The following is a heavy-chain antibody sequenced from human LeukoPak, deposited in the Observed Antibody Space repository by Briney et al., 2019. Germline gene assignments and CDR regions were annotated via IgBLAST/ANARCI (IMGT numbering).Heavy chain of an antibody. D-gene: IGHD3-10*01. Sequence: SDTLSLTCTVSDGPIRSHYWTWIRQSPIKGLEWIGDISNSGSTKYNPSLRSRVTISIDTSRSQFSLRLSSVTAADTAVYYCGRDALVGFLSYYYIDVWGKGITVTVS. V-gene: IGHV4-59*11. J-gene: IGHJ6*03. CDR2: ISNSGST. CDR3: GRDALVGFLSYYYIDV. CDR1: DGPIRSHY.